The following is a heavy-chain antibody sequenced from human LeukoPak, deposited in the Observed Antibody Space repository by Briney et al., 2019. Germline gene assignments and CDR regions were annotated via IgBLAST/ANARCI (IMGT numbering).Heavy chain of an antibody. D-gene: IGHD6-19*01. Sequence: PGGSLRLSCAASGFTFSSYAMHWVRQAPGKGLEWVAVISYDGSNKYYADPVKGRFTISRDNSKNMLYLQMNSLRAEDTAVYYCARSIAVAEPGQVWGQGTLVTVSS. CDR2: ISYDGSNK. CDR1: GFTFSSYA. CDR3: ARSIAVAEPGQV. J-gene: IGHJ4*02. V-gene: IGHV3-30*04.